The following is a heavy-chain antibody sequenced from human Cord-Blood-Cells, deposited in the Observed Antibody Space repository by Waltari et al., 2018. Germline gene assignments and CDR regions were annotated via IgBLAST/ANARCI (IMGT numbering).Heavy chain of an antibody. CDR2: INPNSGGT. CDR1: GYTFTGYY. Sequence: QVQLVQSGAEVKKPGASVKVSCKASGYTFTGYYMHWVRQAPGQGLEWMGWINPNSGGTNYAQKFQGRVTMTRDTSISTAYMELSRLRSDDTAVYYCAISKRDPLYCSSTSCYSGWFDPWGQGTLVTVSS. CDR3: AISKRDPLYCSSTSCYSGWFDP. J-gene: IGHJ5*02. D-gene: IGHD2-2*01. V-gene: IGHV1-2*02.